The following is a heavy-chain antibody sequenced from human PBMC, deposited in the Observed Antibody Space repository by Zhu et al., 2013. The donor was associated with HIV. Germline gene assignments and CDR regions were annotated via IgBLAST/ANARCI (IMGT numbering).Heavy chain of an antibody. V-gene: IGHV1-69*12. J-gene: IGHJ6*02. CDR2: IIRIFGTT. Sequence: QVQLVQSGAEVKKPGSSVKVSCKASRGTLSTYVMNWVRQAPGQGLEWMGGIIRIFGTTNYAQKFQGRVTITADDSTDTVYMEMSSLRSEDTAVYYCARDRASPLIPYSYYGMDAWGQGTTVTVSS. D-gene: IGHD2-21*01. CDR3: ARDRASPLIPYSYYGMDA. CDR1: RGTLSTYV.